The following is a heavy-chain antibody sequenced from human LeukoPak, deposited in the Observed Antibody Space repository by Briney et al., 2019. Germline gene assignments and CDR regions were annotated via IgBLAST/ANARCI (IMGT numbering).Heavy chain of an antibody. D-gene: IGHD6-13*01. CDR3: ARDLPIAAAGTIHYYYYYGMDV. V-gene: IGHV1-18*01. Sequence: ASVKVSCKASGYTFTSYGISCVRPAPGQGIEWMGWISAYNGNTNYAQKLQGRVTMTTDTSTSTAYMELRSLRSDDTAVYYCARDLPIAAAGTIHYYYYYGMDVWGQGTTVTVSS. CDR1: GYTFTSYG. J-gene: IGHJ6*02. CDR2: ISAYNGNT.